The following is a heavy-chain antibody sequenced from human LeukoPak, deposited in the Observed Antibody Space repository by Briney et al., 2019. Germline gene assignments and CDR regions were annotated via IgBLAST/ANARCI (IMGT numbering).Heavy chain of an antibody. J-gene: IGHJ6*02. V-gene: IGHV3-7*01. CDR2: IKQDGSEK. CDR3: ARDGPTLGLWFGELSSGMDV. CDR1: GFTFSSYW. D-gene: IGHD3-10*01. Sequence: PGGSLRLSCAASGFTFSSYWMSWVRQAPGKGLEWVANIKQDGSEKYYVDSVKGRFTISRDNAKNSLYLQMNSLRAEDTAVYYRARDGPTLGLWFGELSSGMDVWGQGTTVTVSS.